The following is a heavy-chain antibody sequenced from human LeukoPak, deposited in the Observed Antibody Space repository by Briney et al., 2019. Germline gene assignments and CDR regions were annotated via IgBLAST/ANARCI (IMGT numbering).Heavy chain of an antibody. Sequence: GGSLRLSCAASGFTFSSYAMSWVHQAPGKGLEWVSAISGSGGSTYYADSVKGRFTISRDNSKNTLYLQMNSLRAEDTAVYYCAATRAVAGTGWDYWGQGTLATVSS. CDR3: AATRAVAGTGWDY. CDR1: GFTFSSYA. J-gene: IGHJ4*02. V-gene: IGHV3-23*01. D-gene: IGHD6-19*01. CDR2: ISGSGGST.